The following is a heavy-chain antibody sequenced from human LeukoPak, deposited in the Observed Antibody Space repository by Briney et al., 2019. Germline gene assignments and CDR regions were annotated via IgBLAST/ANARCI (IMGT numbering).Heavy chain of an antibody. CDR3: ARDGYSYGYTPDFDY. CDR2: IRYDGSNK. D-gene: IGHD5-18*01. CDR1: GFTFSSYG. Sequence: PGGSLRLSCAASGFTFSSYGMHWVRQAPGKGLEWAAFIRYDGSNKYYADSVKGRFTISRDNAKNSLYLQMNSLRAEDTAVYYCARDGYSYGYTPDFDYWGQGTLVTVSS. J-gene: IGHJ4*02. V-gene: IGHV3-30*02.